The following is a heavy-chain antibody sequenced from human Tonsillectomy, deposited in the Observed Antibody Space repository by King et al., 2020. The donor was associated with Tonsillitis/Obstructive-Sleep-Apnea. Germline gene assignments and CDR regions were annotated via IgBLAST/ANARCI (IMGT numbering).Heavy chain of an antibody. CDR1: GGSISSSSYY. J-gene: IGHJ4*02. Sequence: QLQESGPGLVKPSETLSLTCTVSGGSISSSSYYWGWIRQPPGKGLEWIGSIYYSGSTYYNPSLKSRVTISVDTSKNQFSLKLSSVTAADTAVYYCASHGYPGAIVLRVYAFDYWGQGTLVTVSS. CDR2: IYYSGST. D-gene: IGHD2-8*01. V-gene: IGHV4-39*01. CDR3: ASHGYPGAIVLRVYAFDY.